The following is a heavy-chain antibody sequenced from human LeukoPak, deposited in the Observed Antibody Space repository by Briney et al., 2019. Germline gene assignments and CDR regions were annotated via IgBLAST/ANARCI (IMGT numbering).Heavy chain of an antibody. V-gene: IGHV1-69*11. CDR1: GGTFNTYS. Sequence: ASVKVSCKASGGTFNTYSINWVRQAPGQGFEWMGRIIAILSQANYAQKFQGRVSITADESTTTAYLELRSLRSEDTAVYYCATGAGYVDAFDIWGQGTMVTVSS. J-gene: IGHJ3*02. CDR2: IIAILSQA. CDR3: ATGAGYVDAFDI. D-gene: IGHD5-12*01.